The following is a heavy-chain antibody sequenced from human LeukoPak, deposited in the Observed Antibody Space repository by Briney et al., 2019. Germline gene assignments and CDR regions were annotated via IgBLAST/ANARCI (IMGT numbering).Heavy chain of an antibody. CDR2: FSYSGNT. Sequence: SETLSLTCTVSGASISSYYWSWIRQPPGKGLEWIGYFSYSGNTNYNPSLKSRVTVSVDTSKNQFSLKLTSVTAADTAVYHCAKGGLTSSWYGDAFDIWGQGTMVTVSS. CDR1: GASISSYY. J-gene: IGHJ3*02. V-gene: IGHV4-59*01. D-gene: IGHD6-13*01. CDR3: AKGGLTSSWYGDAFDI.